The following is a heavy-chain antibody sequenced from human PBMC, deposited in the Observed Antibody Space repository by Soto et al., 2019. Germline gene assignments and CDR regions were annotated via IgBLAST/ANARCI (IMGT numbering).Heavy chain of an antibody. CDR1: GYTFTGYY. CDR3: AREGIAGNYRYYGMDV. Sequence: ASVKVSCKASGYTFTGYYMHWVRQAPGQGLEWMGWINPNSGGTNYAQKFQGWVTMTRDTSISTAYMELSRLRSDDTAVYYCAREGIAGNYRYYGMDVWGQGTTVTVSS. V-gene: IGHV1-2*04. J-gene: IGHJ6*02. CDR2: INPNSGGT. D-gene: IGHD6-13*01.